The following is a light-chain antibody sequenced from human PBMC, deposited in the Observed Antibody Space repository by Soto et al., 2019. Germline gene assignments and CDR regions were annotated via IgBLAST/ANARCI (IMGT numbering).Light chain of an antibody. CDR3: QQSRRWPPT. CDR1: QSVDIS. Sequence: EIGRTQSPATLSVSPGARVTLSCRGRQSVDISLAWYQQKPGQAPRLLIYGASTRATDMPGTFSGRGSGTEVILHITSLRHDACGVSYWQQSRRWPPTLGQRTKV. J-gene: IGKJ1*01. V-gene: IGKV3-15*01. CDR2: GAS.